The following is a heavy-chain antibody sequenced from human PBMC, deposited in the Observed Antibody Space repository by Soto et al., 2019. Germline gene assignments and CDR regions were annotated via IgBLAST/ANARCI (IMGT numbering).Heavy chain of an antibody. J-gene: IGHJ4*02. CDR2: IKGDGSET. CDR3: LRGNSGYGNFDY. V-gene: IGHV3-74*01. CDR1: GFTFSSYW. D-gene: IGHD5-12*01. Sequence: PGGSLRLSCAASGFTFSSYWMHWVRQAPGKGLVWVSRIKGDGSETNYTDSVKGRFTISRDNAKNTLYLQLNSLRAEDTAVYYCLRGNSGYGNFDYWGQRPCVTVSS.